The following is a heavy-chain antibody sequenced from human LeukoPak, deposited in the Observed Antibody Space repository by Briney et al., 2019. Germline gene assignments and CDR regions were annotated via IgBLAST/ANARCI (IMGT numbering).Heavy chain of an antibody. Sequence: ASVKVSCTASGYTFTSCYMHWVRQAPGQGLEWMGIINPSGGSTSYAQKIQGRVTMTRDTSTSTVYMELSSLSSEDTAVSYCARVKPNYYDSSAYGTFDIWGQGTMVTVSS. CDR2: INPSGGST. D-gene: IGHD3-22*01. J-gene: IGHJ3*02. V-gene: IGHV1-46*01. CDR1: GYTFTSCY. CDR3: ARVKPNYYDSSAYGTFDI.